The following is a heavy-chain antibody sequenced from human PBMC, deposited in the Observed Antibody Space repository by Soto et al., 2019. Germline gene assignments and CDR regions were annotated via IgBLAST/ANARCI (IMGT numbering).Heavy chain of an antibody. Sequence: GASVKVSCKASGYTFTSYAMHWVRQAPGQRHEWMGWINAGNGNTKYSQKFQGRVTITRDTSASTAYMELSSLRSEDTAVYYCARLIKRAVLRYFDWSPGFDYWGQGTLVTVSS. CDR2: INAGNGNT. CDR3: ARLIKRAVLRYFDWSPGFDY. CDR1: GYTFTSYA. V-gene: IGHV1-3*01. D-gene: IGHD3-9*01. J-gene: IGHJ4*02.